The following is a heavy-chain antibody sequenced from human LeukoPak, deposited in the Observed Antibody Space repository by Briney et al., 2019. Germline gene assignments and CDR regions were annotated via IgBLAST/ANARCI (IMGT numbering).Heavy chain of an antibody. CDR1: GGSFSGYY. V-gene: IGHV4-34*01. J-gene: IGHJ3*02. CDR2: INHSGST. D-gene: IGHD5-12*01. CDR3: ARDRTIRGYTFDM. Sequence: SETLSLTCAVYGGSFSGYYWSWLRQPPGKGLEWLGEINHSGSTNYNPSLKSRVTISVDTSKNQFSLKLSSVTAADTAVYYCARDRTIRGYTFDMWGQGTMVTVSS.